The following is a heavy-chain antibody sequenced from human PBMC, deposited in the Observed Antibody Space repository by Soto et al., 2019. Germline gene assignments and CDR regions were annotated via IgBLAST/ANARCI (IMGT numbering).Heavy chain of an antibody. CDR2: MNPNSGNT. Sequence: ASVKVSYKASGYTFTSYDINWVRQATGQGLEWMGWMNPNSGNTGYAQKFQGRVTMTRNTSISTAYMELSSLRSEDTAVYYCARLMTTVGGDAFDIWGQGTMVTVSS. D-gene: IGHD4-17*01. J-gene: IGHJ3*02. CDR3: ARLMTTVGGDAFDI. V-gene: IGHV1-8*01. CDR1: GYTFTSYD.